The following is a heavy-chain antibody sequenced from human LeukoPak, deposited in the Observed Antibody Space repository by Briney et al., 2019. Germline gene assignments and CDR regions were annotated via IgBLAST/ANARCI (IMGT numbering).Heavy chain of an antibody. CDR2: IKYEDTEI. D-gene: IGHD3/OR15-3a*01. V-gene: IGHV3-7*01. J-gene: IGHJ4*02. CDR1: GFDFNKYW. Sequence: AGSLRLSCAASGFDFNKYWMNWVRQAPGKGLEWVANIKYEDTEINYVDSVRGRFTVSRDNAKNSLYLQLNSLRHEEAAVYFCARGGYYSFWTGLVDYWGLGTRVSV. CDR3: ARGGYYSFWTGLVDY.